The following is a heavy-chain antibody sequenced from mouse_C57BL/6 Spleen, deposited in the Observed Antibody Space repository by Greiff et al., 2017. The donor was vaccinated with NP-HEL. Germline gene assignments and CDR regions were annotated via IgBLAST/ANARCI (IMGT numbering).Heavy chain of an antibody. CDR3: TRGDYYGSSYDYYAMDY. CDR2: IYPGNSDT. J-gene: IGHJ4*01. CDR1: GYTFTSYW. V-gene: IGHV1-5*01. D-gene: IGHD1-1*01. Sequence: VQLQQSGTVLARPGASVKMSCKTSGYTFTSYWMHWVQQRPGQGLEWIGAIYPGNSDTSYNQKFKGKAKLTAVTSASTAYMELSSLTNEDSAVYYCTRGDYYGSSYDYYAMDYWGQGTSVTVSS.